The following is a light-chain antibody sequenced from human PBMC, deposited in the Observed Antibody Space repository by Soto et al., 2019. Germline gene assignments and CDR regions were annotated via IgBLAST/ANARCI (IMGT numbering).Light chain of an antibody. CDR3: HQYGISPPVT. CDR1: QSVSSSY. CDR2: GAS. Sequence: EIVLTQSPGTLSLSPGERATLSCRASQSVSSSYLVLYQQKPGQAPRLLIYGASSRATGIPDRFSGSGSGTDFTLTISRLEPEDFAMYYCHQYGISPPVTFGQGTRLEI. J-gene: IGKJ5*01. V-gene: IGKV3-20*01.